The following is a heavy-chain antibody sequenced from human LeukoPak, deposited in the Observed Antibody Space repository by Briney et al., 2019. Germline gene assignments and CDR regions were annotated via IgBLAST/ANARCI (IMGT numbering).Heavy chain of an antibody. V-gene: IGHV4-59*01. D-gene: IGHD1-26*01. CDR3: ARELGSGSYFDY. Sequence: SETLSLTCTVSGGSLSSYYWSWIRQPPGKGLEWIGYIYYTGSTNYNPSLMSRVSISVDTSKNQFSLKLISVTAADTAVYYCARELGSGSYFDYWGQGTLVTVSS. CDR1: GGSLSSYY. J-gene: IGHJ4*02. CDR2: IYYTGST.